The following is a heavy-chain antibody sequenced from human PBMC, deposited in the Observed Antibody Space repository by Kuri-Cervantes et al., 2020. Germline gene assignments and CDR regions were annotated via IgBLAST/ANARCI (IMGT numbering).Heavy chain of an antibody. V-gene: IGHV1-46*01. CDR2: INPSGGST. D-gene: IGHD3-10*01. J-gene: IGHJ3*02. Sequence: ASVKVSCKASGYTFTSYYMHWVRQAPGQGLEWMGIINPSGGSTSYAQKFQGRVTMTRDTSTSTVYMELSSLRSDDTAVYYCARDDYYGSGSYFAFDIWGQGTMVTVSS. CDR3: ARDDYYGSGSYFAFDI. CDR1: GYTFTSYY.